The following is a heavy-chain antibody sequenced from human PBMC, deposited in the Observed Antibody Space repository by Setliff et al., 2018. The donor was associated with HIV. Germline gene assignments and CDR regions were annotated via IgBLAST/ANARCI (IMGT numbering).Heavy chain of an antibody. CDR3: ARGATDRYCSNGVCLNLDC. V-gene: IGHV3-74*01. CDR1: GFTFSSYW. Sequence: LRLSCAASGFTFSSYWMHWVRQAPGKGLVWVSHINSDGSSTSYADSVKGRFTISRDNAKNTLYLQMNSLRAEDTAVYYCARGATDRYCSNGVCLNLDCWGQGALVTVSS. D-gene: IGHD2-8*01. CDR2: INSDGSST. J-gene: IGHJ4*02.